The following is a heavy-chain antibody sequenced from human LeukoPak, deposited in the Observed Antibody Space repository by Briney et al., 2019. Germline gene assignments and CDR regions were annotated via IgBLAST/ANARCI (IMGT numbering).Heavy chain of an antibody. CDR3: AVLGVPTAIGY. CDR2: ISYDGSNK. CDR1: GFTFSSYA. V-gene: IGHV3-30*04. J-gene: IGHJ4*02. Sequence: PGGSLRLSCAASGFTFSSYAMHWVRQAPGKGLEWVAVISYDGSNKYYADSVKGRLIISRDNAKSSLYLQMNSLRAEDTALYYCAVLGVPTAIGYWGQGTLVTVSS. D-gene: IGHD2-2*01.